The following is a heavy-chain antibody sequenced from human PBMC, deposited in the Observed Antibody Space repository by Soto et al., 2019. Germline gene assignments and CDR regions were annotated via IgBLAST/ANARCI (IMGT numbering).Heavy chain of an antibody. D-gene: IGHD2-2*03. CDR3: ARGYGYCSSTSCYAAANYYYYYGMDV. V-gene: IGHV1-69*01. CDR2: IIPIFGTA. CDR1: GGTFSSYA. J-gene: IGHJ6*02. Sequence: QVQLVQSGAEVKKPGSSVKVSCKASGGTFSSYAISWVRQAPGQGLEWLGGIIPIFGTANYAQNFQGRLTTTANESRSTAYMELSSLRSEDAAVYYCARGYGYCSSTSCYAAANYYYYYGMDVWGQGTTVTVSS.